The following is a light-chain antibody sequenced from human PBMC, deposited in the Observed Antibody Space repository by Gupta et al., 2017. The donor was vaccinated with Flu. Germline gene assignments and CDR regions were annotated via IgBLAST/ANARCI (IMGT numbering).Light chain of an antibody. CDR1: CSNIGSNY. V-gene: IGLV1-47*01. CDR2: RNN. Sequence: SVLPQPPPASGPRRQRVTLPRSGSCSNIGSNYVYWYQQLPGTAPKLLIYRNNQRPSGVPDRFSGSKSGTSASLAISGLRSEDEADYYCAAWDDSLSGVVFGGGTKLTVL. J-gene: IGLJ2*01. CDR3: AAWDDSLSGVV.